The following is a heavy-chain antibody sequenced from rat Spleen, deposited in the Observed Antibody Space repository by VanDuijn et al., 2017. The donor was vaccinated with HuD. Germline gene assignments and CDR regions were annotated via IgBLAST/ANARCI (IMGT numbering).Heavy chain of an antibody. J-gene: IGHJ3*01. CDR1: GLTFSNFG. Sequence: EVQLVESGGGLVQPGRSLKLSCAASGLTFSNFGMHWIRQAPTKGLEWVASISPSGGSTYYRDSVKGRFTISRDNAKSTLHLQMDSLRSEETATYYGATEGYGSYMLNWFAYWGQGTLVTVSS. V-gene: IGHV5-19*01. CDR2: ISPSGGST. D-gene: IGHD1-2*01. CDR3: ATEGYGSYMLNWFAY.